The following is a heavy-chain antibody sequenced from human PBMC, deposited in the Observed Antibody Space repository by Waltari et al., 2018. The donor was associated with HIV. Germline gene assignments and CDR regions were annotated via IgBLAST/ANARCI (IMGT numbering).Heavy chain of an antibody. CDR3: ARLGYCSSTSCYYYYYYGMDV. J-gene: IGHJ6*02. V-gene: IGHV1-8*01. Sequence: QVQLVQSGAEVKKTGASVKVSCKASGYTFTSYDITWVRQATGQGLEWMGWMNPNSGNTGYAQKFQGRVTMTRNTSISTAYMELSSLRSEDTAVYYCARLGYCSSTSCYYYYYYGMDVWGQGTTVTVSS. CDR2: MNPNSGNT. CDR1: GYTFTSYD. D-gene: IGHD2-2*01.